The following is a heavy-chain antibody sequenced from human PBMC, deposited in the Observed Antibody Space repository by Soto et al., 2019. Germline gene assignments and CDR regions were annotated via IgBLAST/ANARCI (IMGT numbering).Heavy chain of an antibody. Sequence: QLQLQESGSGLVKPSQTLSLTCGVSGGSVSSDFSSWIWIRQTSGKGLEWIGYIYHSGSSYFNPSLVSRGSISIDTSNNQFSLNLTSVTAADTAVYYCGRGQPGLFSFDSWGQGILVTVSS. V-gene: IGHV4-30-2*01. J-gene: IGHJ4*02. CDR3: GRGQPGLFSFDS. CDR2: IYHSGSS. CDR1: GGSVSSDFSS. D-gene: IGHD3-9*01.